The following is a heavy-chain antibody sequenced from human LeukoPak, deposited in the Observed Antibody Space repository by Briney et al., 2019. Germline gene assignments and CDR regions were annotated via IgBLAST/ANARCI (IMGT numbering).Heavy chain of an antibody. CDR3: ARIPFRHAFDI. CDR2: IYHSGST. Sequence: PSETLSLTCTVSGYSISSGYYWGWIRQPPGKGLEWIGSIYHSGSTYYNPSLKSRVTISVDTSKNQFSLKLSSATAADTAVYYCARIPFRHAFDIWGQGTMVTVSS. CDR1: GYSISSGYY. D-gene: IGHD2-2*02. J-gene: IGHJ3*02. V-gene: IGHV4-38-2*02.